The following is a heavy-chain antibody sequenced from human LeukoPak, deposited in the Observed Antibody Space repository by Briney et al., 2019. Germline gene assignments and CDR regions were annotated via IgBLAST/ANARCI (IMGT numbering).Heavy chain of an antibody. CDR2: ISAYNGNT. V-gene: IGHV1-18*01. CDR1: GYTFTSYG. J-gene: IGHJ3*02. D-gene: IGHD1-26*01. CDR3: AREPGSYYGFDAFDI. Sequence: ALVKVSCKASGYTFTSYGISWVRQAPGQGLEWMGWISAYNGNTNYAQKFQGRVTMTRDTSISTAYIELSRLRSDDTAVYYCAREPGSYYGFDAFDIWGQGTMVTVSS.